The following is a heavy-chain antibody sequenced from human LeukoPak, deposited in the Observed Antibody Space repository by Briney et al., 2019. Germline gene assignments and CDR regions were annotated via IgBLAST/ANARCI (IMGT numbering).Heavy chain of an antibody. CDR1: GGSISSYY. Sequence: PSETLSLTCTVSGGSISSYYWSWIRQPPGKGLEWIGYIYYSGSTNYNPSLKSRVTISVDTSKNQFSLKLSSVTAADTAVYYCARESRAAAGINWFDPWGQGTLVTVSS. J-gene: IGHJ5*02. CDR2: IYYSGST. D-gene: IGHD6-13*01. CDR3: ARESRAAAGINWFDP. V-gene: IGHV4-59*01.